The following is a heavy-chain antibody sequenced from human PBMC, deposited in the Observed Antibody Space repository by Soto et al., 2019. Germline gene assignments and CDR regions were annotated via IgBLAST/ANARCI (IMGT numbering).Heavy chain of an antibody. V-gene: IGHV1-69*02. CDR1: GGTFSSYT. J-gene: IGHJ6*02. Sequence: QVQLVQSGAEVKKPGSSVKVSCKASGGTFSSYTISWVRQAPGEGLEWMGRIIPIPGIANYAQKFQGRVTITADKSTSTAYMELSSLRSEDTAVYYCARGTVATIIYYYYGMDVWGQGTTVTVSS. CDR2: IIPIPGIA. D-gene: IGHD5-12*01. CDR3: ARGTVATIIYYYYGMDV.